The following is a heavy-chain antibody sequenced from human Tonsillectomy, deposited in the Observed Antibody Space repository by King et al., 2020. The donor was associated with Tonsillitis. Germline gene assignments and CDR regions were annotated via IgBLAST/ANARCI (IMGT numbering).Heavy chain of an antibody. V-gene: IGHV4-39*01. CDR1: GASISSSSYY. D-gene: IGHD3-9*01. J-gene: IGHJ3*02. Sequence: QLQESGPGLVKPSETLSLTCTVSGASISSSSYYWGWIRQPPGKGLEWIGSIYYSGSTYYNLSLKSRVSISVDTSKNQFSLRLNSVTAADTAVYYCARHSNDIMTGYYPAFDIWGQGTMVTVSS. CDR2: IYYSGST. CDR3: ARHSNDIMTGYYPAFDI.